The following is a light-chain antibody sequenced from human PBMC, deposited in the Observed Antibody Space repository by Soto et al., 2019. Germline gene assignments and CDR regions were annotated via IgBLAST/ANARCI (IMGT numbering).Light chain of an antibody. CDR3: QQYGSSPKT. Sequence: EIVLTQSLDTLSVSPGERTTLSCRSSQSVTSNHVAWYQQKPGQAPRLLIYGVSSRATGIPDRFSGSGSGTDFTLTISRLEPEDFAVYYCQQYGSSPKTFGQGTKVDIK. V-gene: IGKV3-20*01. CDR2: GVS. J-gene: IGKJ1*01. CDR1: QSVTSNH.